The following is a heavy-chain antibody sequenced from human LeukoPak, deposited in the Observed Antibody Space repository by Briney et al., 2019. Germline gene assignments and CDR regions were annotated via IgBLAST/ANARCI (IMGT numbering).Heavy chain of an antibody. V-gene: IGHV1-8*01. J-gene: IGHJ5*02. Sequence: ASVKVSCKASGYTFTSYDINWVRQATGQGLEWMGWMNPNSGNTGYAQKFQGRVTMTRNTSISTAYMELSSLRSEDTAVYYCARGESSNPPYNWFDPWGQGTLVTVSS. CDR3: ARGESSNPPYNWFDP. D-gene: IGHD3-22*01. CDR2: MNPNSGNT. CDR1: GYTFTSYD.